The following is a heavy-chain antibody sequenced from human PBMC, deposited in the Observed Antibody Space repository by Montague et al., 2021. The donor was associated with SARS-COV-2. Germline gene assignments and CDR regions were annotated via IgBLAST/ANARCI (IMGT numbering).Heavy chain of an antibody. CDR3: ARSVWAYSTSSSYYPDDAFDI. D-gene: IGHD3-10*01. CDR1: GGTFSNYG. Sequence: SVKVSCKASGGTFSNYGFSWVRQAPGQGLEWMGGIIPFIGKPNFPQNFQGRVTVTADESTNTTYMELSSLRSEDTAVYYCARSVWAYSTSSSYYPDDAFDIWGQGTMVTVSS. CDR2: IIPFIGKP. V-gene: IGHV1-69*13. J-gene: IGHJ3*02.